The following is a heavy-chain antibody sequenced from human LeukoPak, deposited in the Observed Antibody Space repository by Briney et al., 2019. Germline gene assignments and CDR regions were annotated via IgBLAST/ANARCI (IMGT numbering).Heavy chain of an antibody. CDR2: INHSGST. CDR3: ARHITYVSSSFGY. D-gene: IGHD6-6*01. Sequence: SETLSLTCAVYGGSFSGYYWSWIRQPPGKGLEWIGEINHSGSTYYNPSLKSRVTISVDTSKNQFSLKLSSVTAADTAVYYCARHITYVSSSFGYWGQGTLVTVSS. V-gene: IGHV4-34*01. CDR1: GGSFSGYY. J-gene: IGHJ4*02.